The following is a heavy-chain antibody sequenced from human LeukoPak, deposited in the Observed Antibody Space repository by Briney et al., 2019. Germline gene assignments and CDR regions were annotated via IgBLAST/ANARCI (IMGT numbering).Heavy chain of an antibody. D-gene: IGHD6-6*01. CDR1: GGSISSYY. Sequence: SETLSLTCTDSGGSISSYYWSWIRQPPGKGLEWIGHIYTSGSTNYNPSLKSRVTISVDTSKNQLSLKLSSVTAADTAVYYCARLYSSSSNYYYYYMDVWGKGTTVTVSS. CDR2: IYTSGST. J-gene: IGHJ6*03. V-gene: IGHV4-4*08. CDR3: ARLYSSSSNYYYYYMDV.